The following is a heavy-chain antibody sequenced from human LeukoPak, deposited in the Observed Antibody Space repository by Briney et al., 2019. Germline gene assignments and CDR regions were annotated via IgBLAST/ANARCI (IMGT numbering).Heavy chain of an antibody. J-gene: IGHJ4*02. CDR3: AIGRTGTSAYFDY. V-gene: IGHV3-21*01. D-gene: IGHD1-1*01. CDR1: GFTFSDYT. Sequence: KPGGSLRLSCAASGFTFSDYTMTWVRQAPGKGLEWVSSITSSSTYIYYADSVKGRFTISRDNTKNSLYLQMNSLRAEDTAAYYCAIGRTGTSAYFDYWGQGTLVTVSS. CDR2: ITSSSTYI.